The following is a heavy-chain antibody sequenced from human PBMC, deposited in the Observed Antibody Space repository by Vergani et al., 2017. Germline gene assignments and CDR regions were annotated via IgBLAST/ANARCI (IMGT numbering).Heavy chain of an antibody. CDR3: AGDTHSWKRADR. V-gene: IGHV4-30-2*01. CDR1: GDAISRDTYS. J-gene: IGHJ5*02. Sequence: QLQLQESDSRLVNPSQTLSLTCTLSGDAISRDTYSWNWVRQPPGKPLEWIGSVYYSGTPYYNPSLGGRVTMSIDKSKNHFSLTLTSVTAADSAIYYCAGDTHSWKRADRWGQGLLVSVSS. D-gene: IGHD1-1*01. CDR2: VYYSGTP.